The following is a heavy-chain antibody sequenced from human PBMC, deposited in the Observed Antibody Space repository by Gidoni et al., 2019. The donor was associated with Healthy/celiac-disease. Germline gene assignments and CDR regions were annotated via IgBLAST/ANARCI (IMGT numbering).Heavy chain of an antibody. Sequence: QVQLVESGGGLVKPGGSLRLSCAASGITLSDYYMSWIRQAPGKGLEWLSYITNSGGYTNYVDSVKGRFTISRDNAKNSIYLQMNNLRVEDTAMYYCASRGDSSGYLTQFDYWGQGTLVTVSS. D-gene: IGHD3-22*01. J-gene: IGHJ4*02. CDR1: GITLSDYY. CDR2: ITNSGGYT. CDR3: ASRGDSSGYLTQFDY. V-gene: IGHV3-11*06.